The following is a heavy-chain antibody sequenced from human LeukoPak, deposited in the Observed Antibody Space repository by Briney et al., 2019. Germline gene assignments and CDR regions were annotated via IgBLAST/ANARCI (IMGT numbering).Heavy chain of an antibody. D-gene: IGHD4-17*01. CDR3: ARDGGGTTVTSDY. CDR2: ISPNSGAT. V-gene: IGHV1-2*02. Sequence: ASVKVSCKASGYTFTGYYMHWVRQAPGQGLEWMGWISPNSGATNYAQKFQGRVTMTGDTSISTAYMELSRLRSDDTAVYYCARDGGGTTVTSDYWGQGTRVTVSS. CDR1: GYTFTGYY. J-gene: IGHJ4*02.